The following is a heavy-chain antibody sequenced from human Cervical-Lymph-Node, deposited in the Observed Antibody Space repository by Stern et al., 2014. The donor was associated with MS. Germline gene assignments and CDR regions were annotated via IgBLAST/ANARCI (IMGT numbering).Heavy chain of an antibody. V-gene: IGHV2-5*02. Sequence: QVPLKESGPTLVKPTETLRLTCTFSGFSLRTNGLAVGWIRQTPGKALEFLALIYWDGGKRYNPSLKRRRTITTDTSQSQLVLKMTSLDPVDTATYYCVYAPPGDCLEDAFDIWGQGTMVTISS. J-gene: IGHJ3*02. CDR1: GFSLRTNGLA. D-gene: IGHD2-21*02. CDR2: IYWDGGK. CDR3: VYAPPGDCLEDAFDI.